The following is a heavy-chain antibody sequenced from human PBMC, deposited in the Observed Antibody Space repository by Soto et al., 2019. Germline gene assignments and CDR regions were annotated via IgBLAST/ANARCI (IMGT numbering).Heavy chain of an antibody. CDR3: ARGDSSGWPYNWFDP. Sequence: PGKVCCKASGYTLNSYGISWVRQAPGQGLEWMGWISAYNGNTNYAQKLQGRVTMTTDTSTSTAYMELRSLRSDDTAVYYCARGDSSGWPYNWFDPWGQGTLVTVSS. J-gene: IGHJ5*02. D-gene: IGHD6-19*01. CDR2: ISAYNGNT. V-gene: IGHV1-18*01. CDR1: GYTLNSYG.